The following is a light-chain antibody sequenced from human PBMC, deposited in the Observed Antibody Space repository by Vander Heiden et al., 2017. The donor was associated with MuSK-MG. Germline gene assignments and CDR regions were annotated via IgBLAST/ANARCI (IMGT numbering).Light chain of an antibody. CDR2: EDS. V-gene: IGLV6-57*01. J-gene: IGLJ2*01. Sequence: FMLTQPHSVSDSTGQTVTIPCTRSSGRIASNYVQWYQQRPGSSPTPVIFEDSQRPPGVPDRFSGSTDSSSKSASLTIAGLKTEDEADYYCQSYDSSNRVVFGGGTKLTVL. CDR1: SGRIASNY. CDR3: QSYDSSNRVV.